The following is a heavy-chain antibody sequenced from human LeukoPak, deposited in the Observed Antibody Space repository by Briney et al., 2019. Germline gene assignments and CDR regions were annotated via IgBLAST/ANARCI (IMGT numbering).Heavy chain of an antibody. V-gene: IGHV1-2*02. CDR3: AREDIVVVPAAISPASWFDP. D-gene: IGHD2-2*01. CDR1: GYTFTGYY. CDR2: INPNSGGT. J-gene: IGHJ5*02. Sequence: ALVKVSCKASGYTFTGYYMHWVRQAPGQGLEWMGWINPNSGGTNYAQKFQGRVTMTRDTSISTAYMELSRLRSDDTAVYYCAREDIVVVPAAISPASWFDPWGQGTLVTVSS.